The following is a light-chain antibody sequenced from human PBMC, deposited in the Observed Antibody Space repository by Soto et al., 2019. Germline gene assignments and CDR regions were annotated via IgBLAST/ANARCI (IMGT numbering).Light chain of an antibody. Sequence: QSVLTQPPSASGSPGQSVTISCTGTSSDVGGYNYVSWYQQHPGKAPKLMIYEVSKRPSGVPDRFSGSKSGNTASLTVSGLQAEDEADYYCSSYAGSHYWVFGGGTNLTVL. CDR1: SSDVGGYNY. CDR3: SSYAGSHYWV. CDR2: EVS. V-gene: IGLV2-8*01. J-gene: IGLJ3*02.